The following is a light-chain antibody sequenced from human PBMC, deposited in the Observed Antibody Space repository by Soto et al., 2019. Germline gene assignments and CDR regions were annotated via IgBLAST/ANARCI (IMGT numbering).Light chain of an antibody. CDR2: GAS. CDR3: QQYGNSPFT. Sequence: EIVLTQSPGTLSFSPGERATLTCRASQSVSSNYLAWYQQKPGQAPRLLIYGASSRATGIPDRFSGSGSGRDCTLTISRLEPEDFAVYYCQQYGNSPFTFGAGTKVGIK. CDR1: QSVSSNY. J-gene: IGKJ3*01. V-gene: IGKV3-20*01.